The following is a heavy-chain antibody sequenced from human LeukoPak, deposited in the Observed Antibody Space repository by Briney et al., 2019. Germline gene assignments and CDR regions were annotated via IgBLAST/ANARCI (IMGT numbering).Heavy chain of an antibody. CDR1: GGSFSGYY. Sequence: PSETLSLTCAVYGGSFSGYYWSWIRQPPGKGLEWIGEINHSGSTNYNPSLKSRVTISVDTSKNQFSLKLSSVTAADTAVYYCARLGFGEPTYYFDYWGQGTLVTVSS. V-gene: IGHV4-34*01. CDR3: ARLGFGEPTYYFDY. CDR2: INHSGST. J-gene: IGHJ4*02. D-gene: IGHD3-10*01.